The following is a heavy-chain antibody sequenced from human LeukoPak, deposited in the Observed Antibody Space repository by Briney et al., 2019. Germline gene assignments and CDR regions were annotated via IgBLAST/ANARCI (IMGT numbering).Heavy chain of an antibody. CDR1: GFTFSGYP. Sequence: GGSLRLSCAASGFTFSGYPIHWVRQAPGKGLEWVAVISYDGSNKYYADSVKGRFTISRDNAKNSLYLQMNSLRAEDTAVYYCARAARYYDSSGYYQTLAYYFDYWGQGTLVTVSS. CDR2: ISYDGSNK. V-gene: IGHV3-30-3*01. CDR3: ARAARYYDSSGYYQTLAYYFDY. D-gene: IGHD3-22*01. J-gene: IGHJ4*02.